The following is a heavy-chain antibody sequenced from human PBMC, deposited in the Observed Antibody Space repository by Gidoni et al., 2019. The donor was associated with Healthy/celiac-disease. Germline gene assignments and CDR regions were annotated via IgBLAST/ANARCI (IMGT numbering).Heavy chain of an antibody. J-gene: IGHJ4*02. V-gene: IGHV3-49*05. D-gene: IGHD6-13*01. CDR3: TTPRVIEVETFDY. CDR2: IRSKAYGGTT. CDR1: GFPFGDYA. Sequence: EVQLVASGGGLVKPGRSLRLSCTASGFPFGDYAMSWFCKAPGKGLEWVGFIRSKAYGGTTEYAESVKGRFTISRDDSKSIAYLQMNSLKTEDTAVYYCTTPRVIEVETFDYWGQGNLVTVSS.